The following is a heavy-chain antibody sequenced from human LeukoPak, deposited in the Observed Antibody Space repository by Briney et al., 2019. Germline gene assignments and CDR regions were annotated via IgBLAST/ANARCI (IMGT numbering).Heavy chain of an antibody. Sequence: GGSLRLSCAASGFTFSDYYMSWIRQAPGKGLEWVSYISSSGSTIYYADSVKGRFTISRDNAKNSLYLQMNSLRADDTAVYYCARMYYDFWSGYYQDYWGQGTLVTVSS. CDR1: GFTFSDYY. CDR3: ARMYYDFWSGYYQDY. CDR2: ISSSGSTI. J-gene: IGHJ4*02. V-gene: IGHV3-11*01. D-gene: IGHD3-3*01.